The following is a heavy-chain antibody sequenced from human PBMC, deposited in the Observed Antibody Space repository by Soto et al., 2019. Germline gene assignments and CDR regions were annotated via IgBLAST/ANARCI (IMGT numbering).Heavy chain of an antibody. CDR3: AIPXYCGGDCTDYYYYGMDV. CDR2: IDPSDSYT. CDR1: GYSFTIYW. Sequence: GESLKISCKGSGYSFTIYWISWVRQMPGKGLEWMGRIDPSDSYTNYSPSFQGHVTISADKSISTAYLQWSSLKASDTAMYYCAIPXYCGGDCTDYYYYGMDVWGQGTTVTVSS. V-gene: IGHV5-10-1*01. J-gene: IGHJ6*02. D-gene: IGHD2-21*02.